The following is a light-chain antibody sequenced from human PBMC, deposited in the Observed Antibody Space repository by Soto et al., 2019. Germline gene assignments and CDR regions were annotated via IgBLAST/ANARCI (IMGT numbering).Light chain of an antibody. CDR1: SSNVGSDT. V-gene: IGLV1-44*01. Sequence: QLVLTQPPSASATPGQTITISCSGSSSNVGSDTVHWYQQLPGTAPKLLIYNDHKRPSGVSDRFSGSKSGTSASLAISGLQPADEADYYCAAWDNIVNDVLFGGGTKVTVL. J-gene: IGLJ2*01. CDR2: NDH. CDR3: AAWDNIVNDVL.